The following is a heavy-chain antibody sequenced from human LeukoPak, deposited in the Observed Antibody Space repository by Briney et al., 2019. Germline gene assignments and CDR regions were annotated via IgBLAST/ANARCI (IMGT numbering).Heavy chain of an antibody. CDR2: INPSGGST. J-gene: IGHJ4*02. V-gene: IGHV1-46*01. D-gene: IGHD2-15*01. CDR1: GYTFTSYY. CDR3: ARDSRCSGGSCYPDDY. Sequence: ASVKVSCKASGYTFTSYYMHWVRQAPGQGLEWMGIINPSGGSTSYAQKFQGRVTMTRDTSTSTVYMELSSLRSEDTAVYYCARDSRCSGGSCYPDDYWSQGTLVTVSS.